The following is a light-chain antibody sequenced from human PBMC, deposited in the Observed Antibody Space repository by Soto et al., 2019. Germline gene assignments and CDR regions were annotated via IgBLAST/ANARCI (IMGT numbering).Light chain of an antibody. CDR2: DVS. CDR3: SSYASSSTNYV. Sequence: QSVLTQPASVSGSPGQSITISCTGTSNDVGGYNYVSWYQQHPGKAPKLMIYDVSNRPSGVSDRFSGSKSGNTASLTISGLQAEYEADYYCSSYASSSTNYVFGTGTKVTVL. CDR1: SNDVGGYNY. V-gene: IGLV2-14*01. J-gene: IGLJ1*01.